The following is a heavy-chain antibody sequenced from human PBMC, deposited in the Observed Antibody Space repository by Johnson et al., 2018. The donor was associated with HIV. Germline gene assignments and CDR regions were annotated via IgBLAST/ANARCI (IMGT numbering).Heavy chain of an antibody. V-gene: IGHV3-11*01. CDR3: RLVEAIWYDSSGPSDAFDI. CDR1: GFTFSDYY. D-gene: IGHD3-22*01. J-gene: IGHJ3*02. Sequence: QEKLVESGGGLVKPGGSLRLSCAASGFTFSDYYMNWIRQAPGKGLEWSSYISSSGSTIYYADAVKGRFTISRDESKNMMYLQMNSLKTEDTGVYYCRLVEAIWYDSSGPSDAFDIWGQGTMVTVSS. CDR2: ISSSGSTI.